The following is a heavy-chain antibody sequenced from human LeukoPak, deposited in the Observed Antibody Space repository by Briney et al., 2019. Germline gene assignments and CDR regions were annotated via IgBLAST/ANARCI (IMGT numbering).Heavy chain of an antibody. D-gene: IGHD2-15*01. Sequence: GESLKISCKGSGYSFTSYWIGWVRQMPGKGLEWMGIIYPGDSDTRYSPSFQGQVTISADKSISTAYLQWSSLKASDTAMYYCARPICSGGSCYHDAFDIWSQGTMVTVSS. CDR2: IYPGDSDT. CDR1: GYSFTSYW. V-gene: IGHV5-51*01. J-gene: IGHJ3*02. CDR3: ARPICSGGSCYHDAFDI.